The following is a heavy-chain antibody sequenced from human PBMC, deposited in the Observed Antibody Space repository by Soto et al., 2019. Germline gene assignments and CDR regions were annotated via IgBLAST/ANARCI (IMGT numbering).Heavy chain of an antibody. CDR1: GGSISSGGYY. Sequence: SETLSLTCTVSGGSISSGGYYWTWIRQHPGKGLEWIAYIYHSGYTFYNPSLKSRVTMSVDTSKNQFSLKLRSVTAADTAVYYCAKWEGLGSDYYYYTMDVWGQGTTVTVSS. V-gene: IGHV4-31*03. CDR3: AKWEGLGSDYYYYTMDV. J-gene: IGHJ6*02. CDR2: IYHSGYT. D-gene: IGHD1-26*01.